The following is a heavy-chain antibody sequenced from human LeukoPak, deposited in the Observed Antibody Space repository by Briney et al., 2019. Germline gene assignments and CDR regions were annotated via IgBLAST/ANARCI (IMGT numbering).Heavy chain of an antibody. CDR2: IYYSGST. Sequence: PSETLSLTCTVSGYSISSGYYWGWIRQPPGKGLEWIGSIYYSGSTYYNPSLKSRVTISVDTSKNQFSLKLSSVTAADTAVYYCARHKDYYYSYMDVWGKGTTVTISS. V-gene: IGHV4-38-2*02. J-gene: IGHJ6*03. CDR1: GYSISSGYY. CDR3: ARHKDYYYSYMDV.